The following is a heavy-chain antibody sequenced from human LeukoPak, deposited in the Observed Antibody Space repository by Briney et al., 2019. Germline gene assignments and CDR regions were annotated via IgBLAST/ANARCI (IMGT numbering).Heavy chain of an antibody. CDR1: GFTFSSYA. CDR2: ISYDGSNK. V-gene: IGHV3-30-3*01. CDR3: ATDLGGSYFDY. J-gene: IGHJ4*02. D-gene: IGHD1-26*01. Sequence: GRSLRLSYAASGFTFSSYAMHWVRQAPGKGLEWVAVISYDGSNKYYADSVKGRFTISRDNSKNTLYLQMNSLRAEDTAVYYCATDLGGSYFDYWGQGTLVTVSS.